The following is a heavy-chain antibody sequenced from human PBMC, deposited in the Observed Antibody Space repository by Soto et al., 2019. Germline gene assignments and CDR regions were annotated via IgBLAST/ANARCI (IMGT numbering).Heavy chain of an antibody. CDR1: GFTFSSYS. CDR3: ARDPLFPTGFQH. J-gene: IGHJ1*01. CDR2: ISSSSSTI. Sequence: LRVSSAASGFTFSSYSMNWVRQAPGKGLEWVSYISSSSSTIYYADSVKGRFTISRDNAKNSLYQQMNSLRDEDTAVYYCARDPLFPTGFQHWGQGTLVTAPQ. D-gene: IGHD3-3*01. V-gene: IGHV3-48*02.